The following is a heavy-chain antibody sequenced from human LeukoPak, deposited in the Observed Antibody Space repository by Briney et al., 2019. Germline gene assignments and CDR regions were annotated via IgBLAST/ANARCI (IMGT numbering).Heavy chain of an antibody. CDR1: GGSISSGSYY. Sequence: SETLSLTCTVSGGSISSGSYYWSWIRQPAGKGLEWIGRIYTSGSTNYNPSLKSRVTISVDTSKNQFSLKLSSVTAADTAVYYCAGDSYPITIFGVSWFDPWGQGTLVTVSS. V-gene: IGHV4-61*02. CDR2: IYTSGST. CDR3: AGDSYPITIFGVSWFDP. D-gene: IGHD3-3*01. J-gene: IGHJ5*02.